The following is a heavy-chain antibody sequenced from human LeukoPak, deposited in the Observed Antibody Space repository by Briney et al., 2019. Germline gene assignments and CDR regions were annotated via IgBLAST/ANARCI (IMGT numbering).Heavy chain of an antibody. CDR3: ARHEGPTGFEYYFDY. J-gene: IGHJ4*02. Sequence: PSETLSLTCTVSGGSIRRSTYYWGWIRQPPGKGLEWIGSIYQSGTTYHNPSLKSRVTISVDTSKNQFSLSLTSVTAADTAVYYCARHEGPTGFEYYFDYWGQGTLVTVSS. D-gene: IGHD3-9*01. CDR2: IYQSGTT. CDR1: GGSIRRSTYY. V-gene: IGHV4-39*01.